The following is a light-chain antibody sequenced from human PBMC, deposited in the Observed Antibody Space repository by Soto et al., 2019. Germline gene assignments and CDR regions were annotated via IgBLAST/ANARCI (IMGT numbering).Light chain of an antibody. CDR1: QSVSSSS. Sequence: EIVLTQSPGTLSLSPGERATLSCRASQSVSSSSLAWYQQKRGQAPRLLIHGASTRATGIPARFSGSGSGTEFTLTISSLQSEDFAVYYCQQYNNWPLTFGGGTKVDIK. J-gene: IGKJ4*01. V-gene: IGKV3-15*01. CDR2: GAS. CDR3: QQYNNWPLT.